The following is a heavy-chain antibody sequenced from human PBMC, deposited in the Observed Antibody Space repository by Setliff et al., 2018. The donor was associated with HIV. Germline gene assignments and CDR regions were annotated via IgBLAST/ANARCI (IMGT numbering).Heavy chain of an antibody. CDR2: IKSKTDGGTT. Sequence: LRLSCAASGFTFSNVWMSWVRQAPGKGLEWVGRIKSKTDGGTTDYAAPVKGRFTISRDDSVNTLYLQMNSLKTEDTAVYFCMGYYDTSGYWGSHFDHWGQGTLVTVSS. D-gene: IGHD3-22*01. V-gene: IGHV3-15*01. CDR1: GFTFSNVW. CDR3: MGYYDTSGYWGSHFDH. J-gene: IGHJ4*02.